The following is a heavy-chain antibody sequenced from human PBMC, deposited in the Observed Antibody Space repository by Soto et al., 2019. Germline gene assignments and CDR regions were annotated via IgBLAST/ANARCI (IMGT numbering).Heavy chain of an antibody. Sequence: QVQLVESGGGVVQPGRSLRLSCAASGFTFRSYGMHWVRQAPGKELEWVAVVWYDGSNKYYADSVKGGFTISRDNSKNSLYLQMSSLRAEDTAVYYCARGYGGNSVAFDIWGQGTMVTVSS. D-gene: IGHD2-21*02. CDR3: ARGYGGNSVAFDI. V-gene: IGHV3-33*01. CDR2: VWYDGSNK. CDR1: GFTFRSYG. J-gene: IGHJ3*02.